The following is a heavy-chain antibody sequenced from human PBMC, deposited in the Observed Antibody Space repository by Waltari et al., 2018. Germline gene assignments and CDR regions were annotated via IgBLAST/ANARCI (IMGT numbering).Heavy chain of an antibody. D-gene: IGHD6-13*01. J-gene: IGHJ4*02. CDR1: GYTFPSYD. V-gene: IGHV1-18*01. CDR2: ISAYNGNT. CDR3: ATDRQQQVPHY. Sequence: VKKPGPSVKVSCKASGYTFPSYDISWVRQAPGQGLEWMGWISAYNGNTNYAQKLQGRVTMTTDTFTSTAYMELRSLRSDDTAVYYCATDRQQQVPHYWGQGTLVTVSS.